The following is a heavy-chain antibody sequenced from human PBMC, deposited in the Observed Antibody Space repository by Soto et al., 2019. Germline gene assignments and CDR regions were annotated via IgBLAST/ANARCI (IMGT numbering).Heavy chain of an antibody. CDR1: GGSFSGYY. D-gene: IGHD5-12*01. Sequence: QVQLQQWGAGLLKPSETLSLTCAVYGGSFSGYYWSWIRQPPGKGLEWIGEINHSGSTNYNPSLKSRVTISVDTSKNQCSLKLSSVTAADTAVYYCASTSRRRDGYNVWGQGTLVTVSS. J-gene: IGHJ4*02. V-gene: IGHV4-34*01. CDR2: INHSGST. CDR3: ASTSRRRDGYNV.